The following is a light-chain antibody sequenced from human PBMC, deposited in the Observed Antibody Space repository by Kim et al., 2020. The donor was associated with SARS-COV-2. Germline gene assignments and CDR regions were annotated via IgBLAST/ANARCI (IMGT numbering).Light chain of an antibody. CDR1: SNIVGNQG. J-gene: IGLJ3*02. CDR3: SALDSSLSGV. Sequence: RQTDTLTCTGNSNIVGNQGAAWLQQHQGHPPKLLSYRNNNRPSGISERFSASRSGNTASLTITGLQPEDEADYYCSALDSSLSGVFGGGTQLTVL. CDR2: RNN. V-gene: IGLV10-54*02.